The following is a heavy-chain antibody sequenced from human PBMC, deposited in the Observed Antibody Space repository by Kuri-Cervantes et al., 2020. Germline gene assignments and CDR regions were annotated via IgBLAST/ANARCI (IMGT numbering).Heavy chain of an antibody. J-gene: IGHJ6*02. V-gene: IGHV3-30-3*01. Sequence: LSLTCAASGFTFGSFAMHWVRQAPGKGLEWVAVISYDGSSKYDADSVKGRFTISRDNAKNSLYLQMNSLRAEDTAVYYCARAPGGYYYGMDVWGQGTTVTVSS. CDR3: ARAPGGYYYGMDV. CDR2: ISYDGSSK. D-gene: IGHD3-10*01. CDR1: GFTFGSFA.